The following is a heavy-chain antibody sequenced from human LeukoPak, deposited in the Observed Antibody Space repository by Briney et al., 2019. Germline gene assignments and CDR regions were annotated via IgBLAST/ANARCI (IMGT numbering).Heavy chain of an antibody. CDR3: ARGDDYVGFDY. D-gene: IGHD4-17*01. V-gene: IGHV3-64*01. CDR2: IRSNGGST. Sequence: PGGSLRLSCAASGFIFSAYTMHWVRQAPGKGLEYVSGIRSNGGSTYYANSVKGRFTISRDSSKNTLYLQMGNLRTEDMAVYYCARGDDYVGFDYWGQGTLVTVSS. J-gene: IGHJ4*02. CDR1: GFIFSAYT.